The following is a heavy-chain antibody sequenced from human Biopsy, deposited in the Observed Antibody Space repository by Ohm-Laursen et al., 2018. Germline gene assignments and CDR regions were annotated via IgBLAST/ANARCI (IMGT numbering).Heavy chain of an antibody. Sequence: SVKVSCKTPGGTFSNYGVNWVRQAPGQGLEWLGGNIPILGTGNYAQKFQDRVTVAADTSTSTATTELRSLRSDDTAVYYCATKLTGYFHHWGQGTLVIVSS. CDR3: ATKLTGYFHH. CDR2: NIPILGTG. D-gene: IGHD3-9*01. V-gene: IGHV1-69*06. J-gene: IGHJ1*01. CDR1: GGTFSNYG.